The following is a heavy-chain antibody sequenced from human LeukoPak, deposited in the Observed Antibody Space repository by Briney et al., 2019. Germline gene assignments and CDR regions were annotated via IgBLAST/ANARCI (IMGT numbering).Heavy chain of an antibody. D-gene: IGHD2-8*01. CDR1: GFTFSRDA. J-gene: IGHJ4*02. Sequence: HSGGSLRLSCAASGFTFSRDAMSWVRQAPGKGLEWVSSISDSGGSTYYADSVKGRFTISRDNSRNTLYLQMDSLRADDPAVYYCAKLPDCANDACTEGDYWGQGTLVTVSS. CDR2: ISDSGGST. CDR3: AKLPDCANDACTEGDY. V-gene: IGHV3-23*01.